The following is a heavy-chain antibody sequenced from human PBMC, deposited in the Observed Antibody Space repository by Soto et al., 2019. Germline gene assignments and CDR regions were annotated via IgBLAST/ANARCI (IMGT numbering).Heavy chain of an antibody. Sequence: EVQLLESGGGLVQPGGSLRLSCVTSGFTFSNYAMNWVRQAPGKGLEWVAVISDSGADRYYADSVKDQFTISRDNSKSTLDLQMNSLGAADTAVYYCAKEQKGEILTPGGIDYWSQGTLVTVSS. CDR2: ISDSGADR. V-gene: IGHV3-23*01. D-gene: IGHD3-16*01. J-gene: IGHJ4*02. CDR3: AKEQKGEILTPGGIDY. CDR1: GFTFSNYA.